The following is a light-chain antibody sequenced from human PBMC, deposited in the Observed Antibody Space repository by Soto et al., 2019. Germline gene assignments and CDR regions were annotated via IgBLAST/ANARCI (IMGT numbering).Light chain of an antibody. J-gene: IGKJ3*01. Sequence: IVLTQSPGTLSLSPGERATLSCRASQSVTSNYLAWYQQKPGQAPRLLIYGASTRATGIPDRFSGSGSGTDFTLTISRLEPEDFAVYYCQQYGRSIHSTFGPGTKVDIK. CDR3: QQYGRSIHST. V-gene: IGKV3-20*01. CDR2: GAS. CDR1: QSVTSNY.